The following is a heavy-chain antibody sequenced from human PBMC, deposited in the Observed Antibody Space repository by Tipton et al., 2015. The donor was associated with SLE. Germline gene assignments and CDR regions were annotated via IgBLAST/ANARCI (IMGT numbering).Heavy chain of an antibody. CDR2: IKQDGSEK. V-gene: IGHV3-7*03. CDR1: GFTFSSYW. J-gene: IGHJ4*02. D-gene: IGHD4-17*01. CDR3: AKDLYGDYPFFDY. Sequence: SLRLSCAASGFTFSSYWMSWVRQAPGKGLEWVANIKQDGSEKYYVDSVKGRFTISRDNSKNTLYLQMNSLRAEDTAVYYCAKDLYGDYPFFDYWGQGTLVTVSS.